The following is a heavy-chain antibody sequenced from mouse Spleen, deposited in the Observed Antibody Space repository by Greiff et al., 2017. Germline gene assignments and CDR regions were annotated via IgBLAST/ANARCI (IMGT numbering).Heavy chain of an antibody. D-gene: IGHD1-1*01. Sequence: EVKLVESGGGLVKPGGSLKLSCAASGFTFSDYGMHWVRQAPEKGLEWVAYISSGSSTIYYADTVKGRFTISRDNAKNTLFLQMTSLRSEDTAMYYCARERLRGITTFDYWGQGTTLTVSS. V-gene: IGHV5-17*01. J-gene: IGHJ2*01. CDR1: GFTFSDYG. CDR3: ARERLRGITTFDY. CDR2: ISSGSSTI.